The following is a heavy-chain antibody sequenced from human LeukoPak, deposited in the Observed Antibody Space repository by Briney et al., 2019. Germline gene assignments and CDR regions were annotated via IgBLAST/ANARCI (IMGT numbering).Heavy chain of an antibody. CDR3: ARVTSSGRNYYYYPMDV. Sequence: GGSLRLSCAASGFSISLYSFYWVRQAPGKGLEWVSSISARSDYIYYADSVKGRFTISRDNAKNSLYLQMHSLRAEDTAVYYCARVTSSGRNYYYYPMDVWGQGTTVTVSS. CDR1: GFSISLYS. J-gene: IGHJ6*02. CDR2: ISARSDYI. D-gene: IGHD6-19*01. V-gene: IGHV3-21*01.